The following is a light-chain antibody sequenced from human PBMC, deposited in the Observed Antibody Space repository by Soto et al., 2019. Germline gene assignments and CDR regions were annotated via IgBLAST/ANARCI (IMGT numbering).Light chain of an antibody. CDR3: QQFSSYST. V-gene: IGKV1-5*01. J-gene: IGKJ1*01. CDR1: QSIDNW. Sequence: DIQMTQSPSTLYASVGDRVTITCRASQSIDNWLAWYQQKPGKAPKLLIYAASTLETGVPSRFSGSGSGTEFTLTIKSLQPDDFATYYCQQFSSYSTFGQGTKVEIK. CDR2: AAS.